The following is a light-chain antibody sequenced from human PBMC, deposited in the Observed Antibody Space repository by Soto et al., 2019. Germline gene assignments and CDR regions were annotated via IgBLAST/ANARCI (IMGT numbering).Light chain of an antibody. J-gene: IGKJ5*01. CDR1: QSISWW. Sequence: DIQMTQSPSTLSASVRDRVTITCRASQSISWWLAWYQQKPGKAPKLLIYKASYLQSGVPSRFSGSGSGTDFTLTISSLQPDDFATYYCQQYNSYSITFGQGTRLEMK. V-gene: IGKV1-5*03. CDR2: KAS. CDR3: QQYNSYSIT.